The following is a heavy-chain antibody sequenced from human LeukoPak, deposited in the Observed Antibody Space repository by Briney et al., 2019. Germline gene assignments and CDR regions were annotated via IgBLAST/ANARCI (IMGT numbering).Heavy chain of an antibody. J-gene: IGHJ4*02. CDR3: ARCGTYGRSSLGAFGY. D-gene: IGHD6-13*01. CDR2: IDYSGTT. V-gene: IGHV4-39*01. CDR1: GGSIGSNTYD. Sequence: PSETLSLTCTVSGGSIGSNTYDWGWIRQPPGKGLEWIGSIDYSGTTFYNPSLKSRVTISVDTSRSQFSLKLSSVTAADTAVYFCARCGTYGRSSLGAFGYWGQGTLVTVSS.